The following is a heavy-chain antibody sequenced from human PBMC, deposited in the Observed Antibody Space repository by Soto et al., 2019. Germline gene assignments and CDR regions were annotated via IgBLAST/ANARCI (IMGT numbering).Heavy chain of an antibody. CDR3: AKDDSDSSYYWSSFDH. J-gene: IGHJ4*02. Sequence: QVQLVESGGGVVQPGRSLRLSCAASGFSFSNYGIHWVRQAPGEGLEWVAFISYDGSTPYYGDSVKGRFTISRDNSKNTVYLQLNSLRADDTAVYYCAKDDSDSSYYWSSFDHWGQGTLVTVSS. D-gene: IGHD3-22*01. CDR1: GFSFSNYG. CDR2: ISYDGSTP. V-gene: IGHV3-30*18.